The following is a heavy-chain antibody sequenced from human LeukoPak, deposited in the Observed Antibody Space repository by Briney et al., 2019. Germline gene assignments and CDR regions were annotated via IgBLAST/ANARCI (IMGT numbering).Heavy chain of an antibody. CDR2: IYSGGST. Sequence: PGGSLRLSCAASGCTVSSNYMSWVRQAPGKGLEGVSVIYSGGSTYYADSVKGRFTISRDNSKNTLYLQMNSLRAEDTAVYYCASGGRRGLFYSSDGYYFDYWGQGTLVTVSS. V-gene: IGHV3-66*01. D-gene: IGHD6-19*01. CDR3: ASGGRRGLFYSSDGYYFDY. CDR1: GCTVSSNY. J-gene: IGHJ4*02.